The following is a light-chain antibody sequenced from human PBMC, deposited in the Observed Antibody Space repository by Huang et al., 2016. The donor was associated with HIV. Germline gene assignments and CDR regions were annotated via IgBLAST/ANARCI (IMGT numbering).Light chain of an antibody. J-gene: IGKJ1*01. V-gene: IGKV3-15*01. CDR1: QSVRDN. Sequence: EIVMTQSPVTVSVSPGGSATLSCWASQSVRDNLAWFQQKLGQAPRPLVRGSSTRATGVPARFTGSGSGTGFTLTITDLQSDDYAVYYCHQYYTWPRTFGPGTRVE. CDR2: GSS. CDR3: HQYYTWPRT.